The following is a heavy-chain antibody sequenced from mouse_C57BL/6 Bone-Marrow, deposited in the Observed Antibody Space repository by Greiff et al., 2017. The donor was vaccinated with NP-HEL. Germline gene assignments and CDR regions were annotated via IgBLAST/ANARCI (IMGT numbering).Heavy chain of an antibody. CDR1: GYTFTSYW. V-gene: IGHV1-55*01. J-gene: IGHJ1*03. CDR3: ASGYPWYFDV. CDR2: IYPGSGST. D-gene: IGHD2-2*01. Sequence: QVQLQQPGAELVKPGASVKMSCTASGYTFTSYWITWVKQRPGQGLEWIGDIYPGSGSTNYNEKFKSKATLTVDTSSSTAYMQLSSLTSEDSAVYYCASGYPWYFDVWGTGTTVTVSS.